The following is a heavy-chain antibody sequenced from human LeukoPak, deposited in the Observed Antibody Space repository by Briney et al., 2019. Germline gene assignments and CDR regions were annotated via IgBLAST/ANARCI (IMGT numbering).Heavy chain of an antibody. CDR3: ARVGSSNSHYDY. V-gene: IGHV4-38-2*02. CDR2: LSHSGPT. J-gene: IGHJ4*02. Sequence: ASPTLSPTCPVAGSSIASVSSWAWIRQCPGRGLERIGRLSHSGPTHYPRSLTSRLRTSVDTSNNRCSLTLRSVTAADTAVYYCARVGSSNSHYDYWGPGTLVTVSS. D-gene: IGHD2/OR15-2a*01. CDR1: GSSIASVSS.